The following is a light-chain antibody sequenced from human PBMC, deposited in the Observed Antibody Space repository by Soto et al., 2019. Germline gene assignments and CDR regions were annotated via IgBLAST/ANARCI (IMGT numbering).Light chain of an antibody. V-gene: IGKV1-27*01. J-gene: IGKJ1*01. CDR1: QGISNY. CDR3: QRYNSAPRT. CDR2: SAS. Sequence: DIQMTQSPSSLSASVGDRVTITCRASQGISNYLAWYQHKPGKVPKLLIYSASVLQSGVPSRFSGSGSGTDFTLTINTLQPEDVATYYCQRYNSAPRTFGQGTKVEIK.